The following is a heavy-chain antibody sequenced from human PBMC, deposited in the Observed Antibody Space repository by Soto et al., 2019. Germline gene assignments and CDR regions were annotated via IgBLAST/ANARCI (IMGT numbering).Heavy chain of an antibody. CDR1: GFTFSSYA. V-gene: IGHV3-30-3*01. D-gene: IGHD2-2*02. CDR3: AREFVVPAAIDDYYYYGMDV. CDR2: ISYDGSNK. J-gene: IGHJ6*02. Sequence: GGSLRLSCAASGFTFSSYAMHLVRQAPGKGLEWVAVISYDGSNKYYADSVKGRFTISRDNSKNTLYLQMNSLRAEDTAVYYCAREFVVPAAIDDYYYYGMDVWGQGTTVTVSS.